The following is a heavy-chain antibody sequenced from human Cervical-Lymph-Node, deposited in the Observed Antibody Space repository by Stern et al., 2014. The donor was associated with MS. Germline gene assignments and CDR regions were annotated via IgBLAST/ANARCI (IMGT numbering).Heavy chain of an antibody. CDR3: ARAFSGTSDY. Sequence: EVPLVESGGGLVKPGGSLRLSCAASGLTFSTWSMNWVRQAPGTGLEWVSSISSTGSYIYYADSVKGRFTSSRDNAKNSLYLQMNNLRAEDSAVYYCARAFSGTSDYWGQGTLVTVSS. CDR2: ISSTGSYI. J-gene: IGHJ4*02. CDR1: GLTFSTWS. V-gene: IGHV3-21*01. D-gene: IGHD3-10*01.